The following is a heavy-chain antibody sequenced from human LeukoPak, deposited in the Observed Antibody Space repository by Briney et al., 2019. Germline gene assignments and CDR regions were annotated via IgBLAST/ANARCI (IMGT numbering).Heavy chain of an antibody. CDR3: ARERGDLDWYFDL. D-gene: IGHD2-21*02. J-gene: IGHJ2*01. Sequence: GASVKVSCKASGYTFTSYGISWVRQAPGQGLEWMGWISAYNGNTNYAQKLQGRITMNTAKSTSTAYMELRSLRSDDTAVYYCARERGDLDWYFDLWGRGTLVTVSS. CDR2: ISAYNGNT. V-gene: IGHV1-18*01. CDR1: GYTFTSYG.